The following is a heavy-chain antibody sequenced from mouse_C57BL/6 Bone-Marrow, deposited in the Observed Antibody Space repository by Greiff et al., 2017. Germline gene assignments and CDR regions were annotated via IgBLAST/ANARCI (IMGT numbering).Heavy chain of an antibody. V-gene: IGHV1-69*01. J-gene: IGHJ4*01. CDR3: AGVTTRYAMDY. D-gene: IGHD2-2*01. CDR2: IDPSDSYT. Sequence: VQLQQPGAELVMPGASVKLSCKASGYTFTSYWMHWVKQRPGQGLEWIGEIDPSDSYTNYNQKFKGKSTLTVDKSSSTAYLQRSSLTSEDSAVYYCAGVTTRYAMDYWGQGTSVTVSS. CDR1: GYTFTSYW.